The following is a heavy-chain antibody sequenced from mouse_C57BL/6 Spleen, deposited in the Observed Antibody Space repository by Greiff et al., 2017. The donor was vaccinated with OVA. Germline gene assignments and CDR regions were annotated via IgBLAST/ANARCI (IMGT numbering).Heavy chain of an antibody. J-gene: IGHJ4*01. Sequence: EVQLQQSGPELVKPGDSVKISCKASGYSFTGYFMNWVMQSHGKSLEWIGRINPYNGDTFYNQKFKGKATLTVDKSSSTAHMELRSLTSEDSAVYYCARSPSVAFYAMDYWGQGTSVTVSS. CDR2: INPYNGDT. CDR3: ARSPSVAFYAMDY. V-gene: IGHV1-20*01. CDR1: GYSFTGYF.